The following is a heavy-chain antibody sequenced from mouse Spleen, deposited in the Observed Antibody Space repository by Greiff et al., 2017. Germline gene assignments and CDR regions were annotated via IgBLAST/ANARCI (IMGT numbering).Heavy chain of an antibody. Sequence: EVMLVESGGGLVQPKGSLKLSCAASGFTFNTYAMNWVRQAPGKGLEWVARIRSKSNNYATYYADSVKDRFTISRDDSQSMLYLQMNNLKTEDTAMYYCVRHGAFDYWGQGTTLTVSS. V-gene: IGHV10-1*02. CDR3: VRHGAFDY. CDR2: IRSKSNNYAT. CDR1: GFTFNTYA. J-gene: IGHJ2*01.